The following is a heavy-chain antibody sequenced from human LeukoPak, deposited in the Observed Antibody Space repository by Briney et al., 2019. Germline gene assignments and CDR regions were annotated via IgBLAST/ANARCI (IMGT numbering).Heavy chain of an antibody. J-gene: IGHJ4*02. Sequence: SQTLSLTSPISGDSVSTNRVTWNWIRHSPSRGLEWLGSKYYRSKWYIDYAVSVKSRITINPDTSKNQFSLQLNSVTPEDTAVYDCTRELSGSYYPLDYWGQGTLVTVSS. D-gene: IGHD1-26*01. CDR1: GDSVSTNRVT. CDR2: KYYRSKWYI. CDR3: TRELSGSYYPLDY. V-gene: IGHV6-1*01.